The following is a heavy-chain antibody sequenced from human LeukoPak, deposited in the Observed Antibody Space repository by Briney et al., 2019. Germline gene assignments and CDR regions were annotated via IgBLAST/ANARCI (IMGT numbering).Heavy chain of an antibody. CDR1: GFTFRSFA. CDR3: AKDESTGGFAPGYFYGMGV. V-gene: IGHV3-9*01. D-gene: IGHD3-16*01. J-gene: IGHJ6*02. CDR2: ISWSGTTT. Sequence: GGSLRLSCAASGFTFRSFAMSWVRQAPGKGLEWVSGISWSGTTTGYADSVKGRFTISRDSAKNSLYLQMDSLRVEDTALYYCAKDESTGGFAPGYFYGMGVWGQGTTVTVSS.